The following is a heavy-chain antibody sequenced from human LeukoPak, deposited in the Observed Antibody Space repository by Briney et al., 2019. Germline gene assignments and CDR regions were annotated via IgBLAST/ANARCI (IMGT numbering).Heavy chain of an antibody. CDR3: ARHSRGAAAGYNWFDP. CDR1: GYSFTSYW. Sequence: GESLKISCKGSGYSFTSYWIGWVRQMPGKGLEWMGIIYPDDSDTRYSPSFQGQVTISADKSISTAYLQWSSLKASDTAMYYCARHSRGAAAGYNWFDPWGQGTLVTVSS. V-gene: IGHV5-51*01. CDR2: IYPDDSDT. J-gene: IGHJ5*02. D-gene: IGHD6-13*01.